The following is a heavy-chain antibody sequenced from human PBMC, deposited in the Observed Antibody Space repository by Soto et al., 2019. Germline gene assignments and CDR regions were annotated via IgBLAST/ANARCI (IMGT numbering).Heavy chain of an antibody. D-gene: IGHD2-2*01. CDR3: VRGGCSSSSCYWRVEYLQH. CDR1: GFTFSTSS. Sequence: EVQLVESGGGLVKPGGSLRLSCAASGFTFSTSSMNWVRQAPGKGPEWVSSISSSSTYIYYGDSVKGRFTISRDDARNSLNLQMNSLSAEDTAVYYCVRGGCSSSSCYWRVEYLQHWGQGTLVTVSS. CDR2: ISSSSTYI. J-gene: IGHJ1*01. V-gene: IGHV3-21*01.